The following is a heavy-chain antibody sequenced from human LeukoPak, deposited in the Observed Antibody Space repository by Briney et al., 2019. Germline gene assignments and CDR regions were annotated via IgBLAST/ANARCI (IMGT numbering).Heavy chain of an antibody. CDR2: IKKDGSEK. D-gene: IGHD3-3*01. Sequence: GGSLRLSCAASGFTFSSHWMTWVRQVPGKGLEWVANIKKDGSEKYYADSVKGRFTIYRDDAKNSVYLQMNSLRAEDTAVYYCARGYSWSGYLYDYWGQGTLVTVSS. CDR1: GFTFSSHW. J-gene: IGHJ4*02. V-gene: IGHV3-7*01. CDR3: ARGYSWSGYLYDY.